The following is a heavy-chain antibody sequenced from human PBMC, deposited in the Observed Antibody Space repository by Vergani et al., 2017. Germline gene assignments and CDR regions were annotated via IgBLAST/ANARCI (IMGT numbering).Heavy chain of an antibody. Sequence: QVQLVQSGAEVKKPGSSVKVSCKASGGTFSSYTISWVRQAPGQGLEWMGRIIPILGIANYAQKFQGRVTITADKSTSTAYMELSSLRSEDTAVYYCAXDPRSGDYYYGMDVWGQGTTVTVSS. V-gene: IGHV1-69*08. CDR3: AXDPRSGDYYYGMDV. D-gene: IGHD6-25*01. J-gene: IGHJ6*02. CDR2: IIPILGIA. CDR1: GGTFSSYT.